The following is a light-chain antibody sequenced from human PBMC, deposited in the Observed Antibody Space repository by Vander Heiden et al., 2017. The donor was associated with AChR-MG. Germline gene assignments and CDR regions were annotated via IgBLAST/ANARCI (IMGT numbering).Light chain of an antibody. CDR2: GNT. V-gene: IGLV1-40*01. Sequence: QSVLTQPPSVSGAPGQRVTISCTGSSSNIGAHYDVNWYQQLPGTAPKLLIYGNTNRPSGVPDRFSGSKSGTSASLAITGLQAEDEADYYCQSYDSSLSGVVCGGGTKL. CDR3: QSYDSSLSGVV. J-gene: IGLJ2*01. CDR1: SSNIGAHYD.